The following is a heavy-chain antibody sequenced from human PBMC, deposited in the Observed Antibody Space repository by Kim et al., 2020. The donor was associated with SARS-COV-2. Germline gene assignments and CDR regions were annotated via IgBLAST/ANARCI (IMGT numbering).Heavy chain of an antibody. J-gene: IGHJ5*02. D-gene: IGHD3-10*01. Sequence: SNPSLKSRVTISVDTSKNQFSLKLSSVTAADTAVYYCARDRGLGIGGFDPWGQGTLVTVSS. CDR3: ARDRGLGIGGFDP. V-gene: IGHV4-31*02.